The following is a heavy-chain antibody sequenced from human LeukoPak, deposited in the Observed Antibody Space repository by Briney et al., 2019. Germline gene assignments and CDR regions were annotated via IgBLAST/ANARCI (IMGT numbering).Heavy chain of an antibody. J-gene: IGHJ4*02. CDR1: GFTFSTYW. V-gene: IGHV3-74*03. D-gene: IGHD1-26*01. CDR2: IKDDGTIT. Sequence: GGSLRLSCAASGFTFSTYWMHWVRQAPGKGLVWVSRIKDDGTITTYADSVRGRFTISRDNAKNTLYLQMNSLRAEDTAVYYCGRVAGATMRDPFDFWGQGMLVTVSS. CDR3: GRVAGATMRDPFDF.